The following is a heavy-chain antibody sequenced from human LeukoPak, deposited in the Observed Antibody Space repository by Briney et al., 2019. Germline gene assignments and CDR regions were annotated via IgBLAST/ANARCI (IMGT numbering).Heavy chain of an antibody. V-gene: IGHV1-2*02. J-gene: IGHJ4*02. CDR1: GYTFTVTY. CDR3: TRGAGTSWFDY. Sequence: ASVKVSCKPSGYTFTVTYLHWVRQAPGQGLEWVGWMNPNSGVTVYAQNFQGRVTMTRDTSISTAYMELSSLTSDDTVVYYCTRGAGTSWFDYWGQGSLVTVSS. CDR2: MNPNSGVT. D-gene: IGHD2-2*01.